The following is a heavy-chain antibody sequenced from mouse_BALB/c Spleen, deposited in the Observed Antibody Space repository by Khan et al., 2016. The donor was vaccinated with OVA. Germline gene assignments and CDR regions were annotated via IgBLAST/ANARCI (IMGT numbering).Heavy chain of an antibody. CDR3: ARGDYGLYYFDY. CDR1: GYTFTDYY. Sequence: QVQLQQSGAELARPGASVKLSCKASGYTFTDYYINWVKQRTGQGLEWIGDIYPGSGKPYYNEKFKGKATLTADKSSSTAYMQLSSLTSEDSAFYCCARGDYGLYYFDYWGQGTTLTVSS. CDR2: IYPGSGKP. D-gene: IGHD1-2*01. J-gene: IGHJ2*01. V-gene: IGHV1-77*01.